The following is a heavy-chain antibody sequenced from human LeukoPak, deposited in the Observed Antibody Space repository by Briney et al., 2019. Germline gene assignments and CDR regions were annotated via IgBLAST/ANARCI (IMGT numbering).Heavy chain of an antibody. CDR1: GFTFRSYS. CDR2: INSDGSTT. CDR3: TRSGWFDP. J-gene: IGHJ5*02. D-gene: IGHD1-26*01. V-gene: IGHV3-74*01. Sequence: GGSLRLSRAASGFTFRSYSMHWVRQAPGKGLVWVSRINSDGSTTSYADSVKGRFTISRDNAKNTLYLQMNSLRGEDTAVYYCTRSGWFDPWGQGTLVTASS.